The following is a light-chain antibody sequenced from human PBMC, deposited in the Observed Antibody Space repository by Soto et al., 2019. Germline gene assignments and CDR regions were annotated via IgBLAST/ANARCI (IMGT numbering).Light chain of an antibody. Sequence: QSVLTQPASVSGSPGQSITISCTGTNSDVGNYNLVSWYQQHPGKAPKVMIYEVNKRPSGVSNRFSGSKSGNTASLTVSGLQAEDEADYYCCSYAGSSTYVSGTGTNVTVL. J-gene: IGLJ1*01. CDR3: CSYAGSSTYV. V-gene: IGLV2-23*02. CDR1: NSDVGNYNL. CDR2: EVN.